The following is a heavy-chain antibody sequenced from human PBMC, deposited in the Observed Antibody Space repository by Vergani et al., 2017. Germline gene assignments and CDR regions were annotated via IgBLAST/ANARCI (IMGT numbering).Heavy chain of an antibody. Sequence: EVQLLESGGGLVQPGGSLRLSCAASGFTFSSYAMSWVRQAPGKGLEWVSAISGSGGSPYYADAVKGRFTISRHNSKNTLYLQMNSLRAEDTAVYYCAKDRIVEVGATYYYDYMDVWGKGTTVTVSS. V-gene: IGHV3-23*01. CDR2: ISGSGGSP. D-gene: IGHD1-26*01. J-gene: IGHJ6*03. CDR3: AKDRIVEVGATYYYDYMDV. CDR1: GFTFSSYA.